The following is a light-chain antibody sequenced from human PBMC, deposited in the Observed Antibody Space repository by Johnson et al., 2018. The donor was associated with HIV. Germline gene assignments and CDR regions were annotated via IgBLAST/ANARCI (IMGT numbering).Light chain of an antibody. CDR2: DNN. CDR3: GTWDSSLSASYV. CDR1: TSNIWNNY. V-gene: IGLV1-51*01. J-gene: IGLJ1*01. Sequence: QSVLTQPPSVSAAPGQKVTISCSGSTSNIWNNYVSWYQHLPRTAPKLLIYDNNKRPSGIPYRFSGSKSGTSATLGITGLQTGDEADYYCGTWDSSLSASYVFGTGTKVTVL.